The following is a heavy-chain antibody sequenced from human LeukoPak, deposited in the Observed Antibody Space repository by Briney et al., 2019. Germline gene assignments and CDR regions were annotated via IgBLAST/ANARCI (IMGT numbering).Heavy chain of an antibody. CDR2: ISGSGDST. D-gene: IGHD4-17*01. CDR1: GFTFSTYA. V-gene: IGHV3-23*01. CDR3: AKDVAITRTVTKDV. Sequence: GGSLRLSCAASGFTFSTYAMGWVRQAPGKGLEWVSSISGSGDSTSYADSVKGRFTIPRDNSENTLYLQMSSLRAEDTALYYCAKDVAITRTVTKDVWGKGTTVTVSS. J-gene: IGHJ6*04.